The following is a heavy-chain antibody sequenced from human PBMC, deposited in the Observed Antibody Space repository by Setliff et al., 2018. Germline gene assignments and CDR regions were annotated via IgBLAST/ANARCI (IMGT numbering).Heavy chain of an antibody. CDR2: IKQDGSDK. CDR1: GFTFSNAW. J-gene: IGHJ4*02. D-gene: IGHD1-26*01. Sequence: GGSLRLSCAASGFTFSNAWMSWVRQAPGKGLEWVANIKQDGSDKYYVDSVKGRFTISRDNAKNSLYLQMNSLRAEDTAVYYCARDRGSGSYFLRYFDYWGQGTLVTVSS. CDR3: ARDRGSGSYFLRYFDY. V-gene: IGHV3-7*01.